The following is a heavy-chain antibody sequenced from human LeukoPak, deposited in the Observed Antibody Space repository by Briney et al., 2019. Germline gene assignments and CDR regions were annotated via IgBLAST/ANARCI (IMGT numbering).Heavy chain of an antibody. CDR1: GVSFNYYA. D-gene: IGHD5-24*01. J-gene: IGHJ4*02. CDR3: AKDRVSGDGYNSLDY. Sequence: PGGSLRLSCAASGVSFNYYAMNWVRQVPGKGLEWVSDSTGPADATTYADSVKGRFTISRDNSKNTVFLLMDSLRAEDTAVYYCAKDRVSGDGYNSLDYWGQGTLVTVSS. CDR2: STGPADAT. V-gene: IGHV3-23*01.